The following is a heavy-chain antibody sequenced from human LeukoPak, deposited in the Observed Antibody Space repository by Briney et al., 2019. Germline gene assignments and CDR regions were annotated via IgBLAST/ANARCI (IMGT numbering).Heavy chain of an antibody. CDR2: INPNSGGT. Sequence: ASVKVSCKASGYTFTDYYVHWVRQAPGQGLEWMGWINPNSGGTNYAQKFQGTVTMTRDTSISTAYMELTRLRSDDTAVYYCARGELSSGWYDYWGQGTLVTVSS. D-gene: IGHD6-19*01. V-gene: IGHV1-2*02. CDR1: GYTFTDYY. CDR3: ARGELSSGWYDY. J-gene: IGHJ4*02.